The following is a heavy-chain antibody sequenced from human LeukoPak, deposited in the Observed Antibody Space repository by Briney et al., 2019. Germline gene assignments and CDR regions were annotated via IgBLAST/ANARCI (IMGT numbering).Heavy chain of an antibody. D-gene: IGHD5-18*01. CDR1: GFTFSSYA. CDR2: ISSSSSYI. J-gene: IGHJ4*02. V-gene: IGHV3-21*01. Sequence: GSLRLSCAASGFTFSSYAMSWVRQAPGKGLEWVSAISSSSSYIYYADSVKGRFTISRDNAKNSLYLQMNSLRAEDTAVYYCARARKVDTAMVRLFDYWGQGTLVTVSS. CDR3: ARARKVDTAMVRLFDY.